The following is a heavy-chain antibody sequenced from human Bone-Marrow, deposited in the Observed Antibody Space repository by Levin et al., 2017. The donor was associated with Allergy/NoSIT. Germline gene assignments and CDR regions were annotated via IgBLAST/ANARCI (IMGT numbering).Heavy chain of an antibody. J-gene: IGHJ4*02. D-gene: IGHD3-10*01. CDR2: IRSKAYGGTT. V-gene: IGHV3-49*03. CDR1: GFTFGDYA. Sequence: GGSLRLSCSASGFTFGDYAVSWFRQAPGEGLEWLGFIRSKAYGGTTQYAASVKGRFTLSRDDSKTIAYLQMNSLKTDDTALYYCSRGLFKALVRGLTGDYWGQGTLVTVSS. CDR3: SRGLFKALVRGLTGDY.